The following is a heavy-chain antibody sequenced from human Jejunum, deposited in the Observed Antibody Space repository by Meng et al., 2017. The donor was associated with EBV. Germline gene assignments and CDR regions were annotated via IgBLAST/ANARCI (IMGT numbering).Heavy chain of an antibody. CDR1: GFTFSDYS. D-gene: IGHD2-8*02. V-gene: IGHV3-11*01. J-gene: IGHJ4*02. Sequence: QVQLVEAGGGVVKPGWSLRLSCEVSGFTFSDYSMSWMRQAPGKGLEWVSYISSGGTTIYYADSVKGRFTISRDNGKNSLYLEMNSLRADDTAMYYCASPPGGGTGGYWGQGTLVTVSS. CDR3: ASPPGGGTGGY. CDR2: ISSGGTTI.